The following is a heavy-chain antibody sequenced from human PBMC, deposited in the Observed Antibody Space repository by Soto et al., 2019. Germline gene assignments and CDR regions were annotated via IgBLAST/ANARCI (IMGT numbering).Heavy chain of an antibody. V-gene: IGHV1-69*02. Sequence: QVQLEQSGAEVKKPGYSVKVSCTLSGGDVEFSISWVRQAPGQGPEWMGRIIPLLHIINYSPRFQDRCTITADKSTKTAYMELRSLRSDDTAVYYCARLPADVDVWGQGTTVSVSS. CDR2: IIPLLHII. CDR1: GGDVEFS. J-gene: IGHJ6*02. CDR3: ARLPADVDV.